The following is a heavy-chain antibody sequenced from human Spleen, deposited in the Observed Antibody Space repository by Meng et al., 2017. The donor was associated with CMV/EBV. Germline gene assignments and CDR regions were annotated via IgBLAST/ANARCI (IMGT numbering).Heavy chain of an antibody. CDR1: GFTFSSYW. Sequence: GESLKISCAASGFTFSSYWMSWVRQAPGKGLEWVANIKQDGIDKYYVDSVKGRFTISRDNAKNSLYLQMNSLRAEDTAVYYCARDRAKDSSGIDAFDIWGQGTMVTVSS. V-gene: IGHV3-7*01. J-gene: IGHJ3*02. D-gene: IGHD6-13*01. CDR3: ARDRAKDSSGIDAFDI. CDR2: IKQDGIDK.